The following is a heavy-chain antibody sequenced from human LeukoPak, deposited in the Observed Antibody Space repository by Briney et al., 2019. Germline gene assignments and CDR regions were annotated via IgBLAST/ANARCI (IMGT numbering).Heavy chain of an antibody. CDR1: GFTVSSIY. Sequence: GGSLRLSCAASGFTVSSIYMSWVRQAPGKGLEWVSVIYSGETTYYADSVKGRFTISRDNAKNSLFLQMNSLRAEDTAVYYCASLPAYCSSTSCYYDYWGQGTLVTVSS. V-gene: IGHV3-53*01. CDR2: IYSGETT. D-gene: IGHD2-2*01. CDR3: ASLPAYCSSTSCYYDY. J-gene: IGHJ4*02.